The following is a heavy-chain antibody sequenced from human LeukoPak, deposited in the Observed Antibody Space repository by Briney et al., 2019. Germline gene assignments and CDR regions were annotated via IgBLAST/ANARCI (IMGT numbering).Heavy chain of an antibody. J-gene: IGHJ4*02. D-gene: IGHD3-22*01. CDR2: ISSSSSTI. Sequence: GGSLRLSCAASGFTFSSYSMNWVRQAPGKGLEWVSYISSSSSTIYYADSVKGRFTISRDNAKNSLYLQMNSLRAEDTAVYYCARDGGLNYYDSSGHSDYWGQGTLVTVSS. CDR1: GFTFSSYS. V-gene: IGHV3-48*04. CDR3: ARDGGLNYYDSSGHSDY.